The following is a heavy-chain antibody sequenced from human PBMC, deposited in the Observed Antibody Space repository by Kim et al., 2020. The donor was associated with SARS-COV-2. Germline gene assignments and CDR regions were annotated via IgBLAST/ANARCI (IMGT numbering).Heavy chain of an antibody. CDR2: IYHTGNT. CDR1: GGSISVYY. CDR3: ARDMGSGNYRYDVFDI. J-gene: IGHJ3*02. D-gene: IGHD3-10*01. V-gene: IGHV4-59*13. Sequence: SETLSLTCSLSGGSISVYYWNWIRQPPGKELEWIGSIYHTGNTNYNPSLKSRVTISVNMSKNLFSLKLTSVTAADTAIYYCARDMGSGNYRYDVFDIWGQGTMVTVSS.